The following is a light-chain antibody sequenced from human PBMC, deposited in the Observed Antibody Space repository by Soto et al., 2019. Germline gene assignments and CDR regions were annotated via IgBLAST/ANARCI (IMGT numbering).Light chain of an antibody. J-gene: IGLJ1*01. CDR2: DNN. CDR3: GTWDSSLSAYV. Sequence: QSVLTQPPSVSAAPGQKVTISCSGSRSNIGNNYVSWYQQLPGTAPKLLIYDNNKRPSGIPDRFSGSKSGTSATLGITGLQTGDEADHYCGTWDSSLSAYVFGTGTKVTVL. V-gene: IGLV1-51*01. CDR1: RSNIGNNY.